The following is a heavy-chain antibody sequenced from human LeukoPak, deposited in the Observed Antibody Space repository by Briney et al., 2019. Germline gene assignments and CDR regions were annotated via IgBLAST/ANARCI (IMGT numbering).Heavy chain of an antibody. CDR1: GFTVSSNC. J-gene: IGHJ4*02. D-gene: IGHD3-10*01. CDR3: ATGTPGTPDY. V-gene: IGHV3-53*01. CDR2: IYSGGST. Sequence: GGSLRLSCAASGFTVSSNCMSWVRQAPGKGLEWVSVIYSGGSTYYAESVKGRFTISRDNSKNTLYLQMNSLRAEDTAVYYCATGTPGTPDYWGQGTLVTVSS.